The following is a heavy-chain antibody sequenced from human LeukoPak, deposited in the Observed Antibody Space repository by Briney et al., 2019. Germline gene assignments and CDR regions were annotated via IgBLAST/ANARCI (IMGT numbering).Heavy chain of an antibody. CDR2: IWFDGSNK. V-gene: IGHV3-33*06. CDR3: AKASGRYCGSTRCQAPLDY. CDR1: GFTFRSYW. Sequence: PGGSLRLSCAASGFTFRSYWMSWVRQAPGRGLEWVAVIWFDGSNKYNADSVRGRFTISRDNSKSTLYLEMNSLRDEDTAVYYCAKASGRYCGSTRCQAPLDYWGQGTLVTVSS. J-gene: IGHJ4*02. D-gene: IGHD2-2*01.